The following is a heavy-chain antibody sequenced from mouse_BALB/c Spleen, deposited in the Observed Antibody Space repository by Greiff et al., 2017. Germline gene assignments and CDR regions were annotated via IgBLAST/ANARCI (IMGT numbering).Heavy chain of an antibody. CDR1: GYSITSDYA. CDR3: ARPGDPYYYAMDY. CDR2: ISYSGST. Sequence: EVKVEESGPGLVKPSQSLSLTCTVTGYSITSDYAWNWIRQFPGNKLEWMGYISYSGSTSYNPSLKSRISITRDTSKNQFFLQLNSVTTEDTATYYCARPGDPYYYAMDYWGQGTSVTVSS. D-gene: IGHD2-13*01. J-gene: IGHJ4*01. V-gene: IGHV3-2*02.